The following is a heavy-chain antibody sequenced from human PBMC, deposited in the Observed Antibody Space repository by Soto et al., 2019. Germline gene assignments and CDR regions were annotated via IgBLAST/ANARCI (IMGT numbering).Heavy chain of an antibody. V-gene: IGHV4-31*03. CDR3: ARVFSDSSSFFDP. J-gene: IGHJ5*02. CDR1: GGSISSGGYY. CDR2: IYYSGRT. Sequence: QVQLQESGPGLEKPSQTLSLTCTVSGGSISSGGYYWSWIRHHPGKGLEWIGYIYYSGRTYYNPSLKSRVTISVDTSKNQFSLKLSSVTAADTAVYYCARVFSDSSSFFDPWGQGTLVTVSS. D-gene: IGHD6-13*01.